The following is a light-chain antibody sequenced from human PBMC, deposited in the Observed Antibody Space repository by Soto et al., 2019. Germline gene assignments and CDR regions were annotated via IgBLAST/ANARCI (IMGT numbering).Light chain of an antibody. V-gene: IGLV2-14*01. CDR3: SSYTSSSTLEV. J-gene: IGLJ1*01. Sequence: QSALTQPASVSGSPGQSITISCTGTSSDVGGYNYASWYQQHPGKAPKLMIYDVSNRPSGVSNRFSGSKSGNTASLTISGLQAEDEADYYCSSYTSSSTLEVFGTGTKSPS. CDR2: DVS. CDR1: SSDVGGYNY.